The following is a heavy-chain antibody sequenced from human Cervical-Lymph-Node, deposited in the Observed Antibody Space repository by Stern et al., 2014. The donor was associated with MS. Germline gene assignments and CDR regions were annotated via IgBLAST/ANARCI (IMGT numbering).Heavy chain of an antibody. V-gene: IGHV1-69*01. CDR1: EDKLINYA. Sequence: QVQLVQSGAEVKKPGSSVKVSCKTSEDKLINYAINWVRQAPGHGLEWMGGIVPIFYTTDYAQKFQGRVTITADESTSTAYMELSSLRSDDTAVYFCGGSGYYTHYFDSWGQGTLVTVSS. J-gene: IGHJ4*02. CDR2: IVPIFYTT. D-gene: IGHD3-22*01. CDR3: GGSGYYTHYFDS.